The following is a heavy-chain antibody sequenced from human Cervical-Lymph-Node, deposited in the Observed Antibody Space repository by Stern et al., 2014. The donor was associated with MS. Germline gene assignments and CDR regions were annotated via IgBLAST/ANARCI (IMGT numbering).Heavy chain of an antibody. V-gene: IGHV1-8*01. CDR1: GFTFTSYD. Sequence: QLVQSGAEVKKPGASVKVSCKASGFTFTSYDIHWVRQATGHGLEWMGWMNPNSGNTGYAQKFQGRVTMTRNTSRSTAYMELSSLRSEDTAVYYCARDCKLRRFGSRGWFDPWGQGTLVTVSS. D-gene: IGHD3-10*01. CDR2: MNPNSGNT. J-gene: IGHJ5*02. CDR3: ARDCKLRRFGSRGWFDP.